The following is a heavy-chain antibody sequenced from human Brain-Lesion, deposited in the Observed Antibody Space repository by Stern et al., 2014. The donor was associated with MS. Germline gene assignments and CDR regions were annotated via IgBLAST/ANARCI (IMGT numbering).Heavy chain of an antibody. CDR2: IKGVDDKT. CDR1: GYTFIRYA. Sequence: QLVQSGAEVKKPGASVKVSCKASGYTFIRYAMQWVRQAPGQRLEWMGRIKGVDDKTKYSHKFQGRVTITRDTSANTVYMELSSLRSEDTALYYWARDDHRDSSGHYAPFDYWGQGTRVTVSS. D-gene: IGHD3-22*01. V-gene: IGHV1-3*01. J-gene: IGHJ4*02. CDR3: ARDDHRDSSGHYAPFDY.